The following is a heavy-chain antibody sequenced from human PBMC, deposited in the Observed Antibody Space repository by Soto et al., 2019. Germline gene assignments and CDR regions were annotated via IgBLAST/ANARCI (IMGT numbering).Heavy chain of an antibody. J-gene: IGHJ6*04. V-gene: IGHV3-7*01. D-gene: IGHD3-9*01. CDR2: IKQDGSEK. CDR3: ARDAVVLRYFDFKMDV. CDR1: GFTFSSYW. Sequence: PGGSLRLSCAASGFTFSSYWMGWVRQAPGKGLEWVANIKQDGSEKYYVDSVKGRFTISRDNAKNSLYLQMNSLRAEDTAVYYCARDAVVLRYFDFKMDVWGKGTTVTVSS.